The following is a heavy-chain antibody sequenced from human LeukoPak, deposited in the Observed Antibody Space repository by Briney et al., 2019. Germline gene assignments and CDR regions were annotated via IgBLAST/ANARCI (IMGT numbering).Heavy chain of an antibody. CDR1: GFTFSQYS. CDR2: IKQDGSAK. CDR3: ARDGTAAGLYFDL. J-gene: IGHJ4*01. V-gene: IGHV3-7*01. D-gene: IGHD6-13*01. Sequence: GGSLRLSCAASGFTFSQYSMSWVRQAPGKGLEWVANIKQDGSAKYYVDSVKGRFTISRDNTKNSLSLQLNGLRAEDTAVYYCARDGTAAGLYFDLWGQGTLVTVSS.